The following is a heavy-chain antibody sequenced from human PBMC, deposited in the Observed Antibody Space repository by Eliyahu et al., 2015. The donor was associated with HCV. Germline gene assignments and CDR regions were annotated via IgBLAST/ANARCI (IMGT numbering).Heavy chain of an antibody. CDR3: AKDVRVPGIVVVPAAWGDY. CDR2: ISGSGGST. Sequence: EVQLLESGGGLVQPGGSLRLSCAAXGFTFXXXAXSWVRQAPGKGLEWVSAISGSGGSTYYAXSVKGRFTISRDNSKNTLYLQMNSLRAEDTAVYYCAKDVRVPGIVVVPAAWGDYWGQGTLVTVSS. D-gene: IGHD2-2*01. V-gene: IGHV3-23*01. CDR1: GFTFXXXA. J-gene: IGHJ4*02.